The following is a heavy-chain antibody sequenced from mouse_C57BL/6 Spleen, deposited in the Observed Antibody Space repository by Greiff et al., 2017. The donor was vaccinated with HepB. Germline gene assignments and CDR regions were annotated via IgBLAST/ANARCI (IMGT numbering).Heavy chain of an antibody. CDR1: GYTFTSYW. V-gene: IGHV1-55*01. CDR3: ARNYYGSSYVGV. CDR2: IYPGSGST. D-gene: IGHD1-1*01. Sequence: QVQLQQSGAELVKPGASVKMSCKASGYTFTSYWITWVKKRPGQGLEWIGDIYPGSGSTNYNEKFKSKATLTVDTSSSTAYMQLSSLTSEDSAVYYCARNYYGSSYVGVWGTGTTVTVSS. J-gene: IGHJ1*03.